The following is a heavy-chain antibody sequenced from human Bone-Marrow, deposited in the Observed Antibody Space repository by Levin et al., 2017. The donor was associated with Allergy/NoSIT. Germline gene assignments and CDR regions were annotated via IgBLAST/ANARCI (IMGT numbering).Heavy chain of an antibody. CDR3: AKVDSRSYPLVDYYFDF. CDR1: GGSLISYH. CDR2: IYYTGST. D-gene: IGHD5-18*01. J-gene: IGHJ4*02. Sequence: SQTLSLTCTVSGGSLISYHWSWIRQPPGKGLEWIGYIYYTGSTNYNPSLKSRVTISVDTSKNQFSLKLYSVTAADTALYYCAKVDSRSYPLVDYYFDFWGQGTLVTVSS. V-gene: IGHV4-59*01.